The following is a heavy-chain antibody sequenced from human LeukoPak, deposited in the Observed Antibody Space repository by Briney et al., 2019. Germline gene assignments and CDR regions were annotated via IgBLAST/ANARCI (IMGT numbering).Heavy chain of an antibody. Sequence: ASVTVSYMASGGTFSNYANSWVRQAPGQGLEWMGGIIPIFGTANYAQQFQGRVTITADKSTSTAYMELSSLGSEDTAVYYCARGVHIAARQKGTSFDYWGQGTLVTVSS. V-gene: IGHV1-69*06. D-gene: IGHD6-6*01. CDR3: ARGVHIAARQKGTSFDY. J-gene: IGHJ4*02. CDR2: IIPIFGTA. CDR1: GGTFSNYA.